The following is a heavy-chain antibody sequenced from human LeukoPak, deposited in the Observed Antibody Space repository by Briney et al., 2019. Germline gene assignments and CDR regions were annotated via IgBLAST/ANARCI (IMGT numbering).Heavy chain of an antibody. CDR2: IKQDGSEK. CDR3: ARDLSGYYDSSFDY. J-gene: IGHJ4*02. Sequence: GGSLRLSCAASGFTFSSYWMSWVRQAPGKGLEWVANIKQDGSEKYYVDSVKGRFTISRDNAKNSLYLQMNSLRAEDTAVYYCARDLSGYYDSSFDYWGQGTLVTVSS. D-gene: IGHD3-22*01. V-gene: IGHV3-7*01. CDR1: GFTFSSYW.